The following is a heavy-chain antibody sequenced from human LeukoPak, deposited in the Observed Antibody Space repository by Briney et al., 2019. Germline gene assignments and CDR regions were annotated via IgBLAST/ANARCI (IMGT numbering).Heavy chain of an antibody. CDR3: ARDDYDSSTANYINY. CDR2: ISSSDRTISGSTI. Sequence: GGSLRLSCAASGFTFSNYEMIWVRQAPGKGLEWVAYISSSDRTISGSTIYYADSVKCRLTISRDNSKNSLYLQMNSMRAEDTAVYYCARDDYDSSTANYINYCGQPSLVTVSP. CDR1: GFTFSNYE. D-gene: IGHD3-22*01. V-gene: IGHV3-48*03. J-gene: IGHJ4*02.